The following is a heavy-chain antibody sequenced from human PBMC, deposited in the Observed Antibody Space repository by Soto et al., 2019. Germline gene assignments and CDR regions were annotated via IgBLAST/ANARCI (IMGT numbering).Heavy chain of an antibody. V-gene: IGHV4-39*01. CDR3: ARRRTIYSSGWHFDY. Sequence: QLQLQESGPGLVKPSETLSLTCTVSGGSISSSSYYWGWIRQPPGKGLEWIGSIYYSGSTYYNPSRKRRVTISAYTSKSQFSLKLSSVTAADTAVYYCARRRTIYSSGWHFDYWGQGTLVTVSS. J-gene: IGHJ4*02. CDR2: IYYSGST. D-gene: IGHD6-19*01. CDR1: GGSISSSSYY.